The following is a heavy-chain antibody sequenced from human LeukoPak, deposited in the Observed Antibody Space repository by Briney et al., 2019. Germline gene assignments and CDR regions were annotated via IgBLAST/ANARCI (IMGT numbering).Heavy chain of an antibody. V-gene: IGHV1-8*01. CDR3: ARAPRPLTYYDFWSGYYHFDY. CDR2: MNPNSGNT. D-gene: IGHD3-3*01. Sequence: ASVKVSCKASGYTFTSYDINWVRQATGQGLEWTGWMNPNSGNTGYAQKFQGRVTMTRNTSISTAYMELSSLRSEDTAVYYCARAPRPLTYYDFWSGYYHFDYWGQGTLVTVSS. CDR1: GYTFTSYD. J-gene: IGHJ4*02.